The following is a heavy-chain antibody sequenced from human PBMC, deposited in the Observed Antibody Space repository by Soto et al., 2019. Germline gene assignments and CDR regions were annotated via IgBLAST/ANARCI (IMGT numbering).Heavy chain of an antibody. CDR2: ISSSGDRT. J-gene: IGHJ4*02. CDR1: GFTFNNYA. D-gene: IGHD2-2*01. Sequence: GGSLRLSCAASGFTFNNYAMNWVRQAPGRGLEWVSGISSSGDRTYYADSVRGRFTLSRDNSENTLYLQMNSLRAEDTAVYYCAKEDQATGPDQLVWVDYWGQGNLVTVSS. V-gene: IGHV3-23*01. CDR3: AKEDQATGPDQLVWVDY.